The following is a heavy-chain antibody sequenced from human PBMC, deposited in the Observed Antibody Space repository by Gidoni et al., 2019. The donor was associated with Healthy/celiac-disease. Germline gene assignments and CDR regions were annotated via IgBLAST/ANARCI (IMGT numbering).Heavy chain of an antibody. CDR2: LIPIFGTA. J-gene: IGHJ3*02. Sequence: QVQLVQSGAEVKKPGSSVKVYCKASGGTFSSYAISWVRQAPGPGLEWMGGLIPIFGTANYAQKFQGIVTITADESTSTAYMELSSLRSEDTAVYYCARDLIPLAARPSAFYIWGQGTMVTVSS. CDR3: ARDLIPLAARPSAFYI. D-gene: IGHD6-6*01. V-gene: IGHV1-69*01. CDR1: GGTFSSYA.